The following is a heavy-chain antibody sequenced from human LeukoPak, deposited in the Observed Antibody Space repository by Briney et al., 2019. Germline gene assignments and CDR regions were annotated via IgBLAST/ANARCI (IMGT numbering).Heavy chain of an antibody. CDR3: AKGSNDYVWGSILNAFDI. J-gene: IGHJ3*02. CDR2: ISWNSGSI. D-gene: IGHD3-16*01. Sequence: PGRSLRLSCAASGFTFDDYAMHWVRQAPGKGLEWVSGISWNSGSIGYADSVRGRFTISRDNAKNSLYLQMNSLRAEDMALYYCAKGSNDYVWGSILNAFDIWGQGTMVTVSS. V-gene: IGHV3-9*03. CDR1: GFTFDDYA.